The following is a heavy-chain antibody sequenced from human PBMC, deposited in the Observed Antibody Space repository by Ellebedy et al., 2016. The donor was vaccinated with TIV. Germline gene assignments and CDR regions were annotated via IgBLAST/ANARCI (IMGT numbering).Heavy chain of an antibody. CDR1: GVFISGGDYY. V-gene: IGHV4-30-4*01. Sequence: SETLSLXXSVSGVFISGGDYYWSWIRQSPGKGLEWIGNINYSETTYYNPSLKSRATISVDTSKNQFSLKLSSVTAADTAMYYCARDAGGAGSFDYWGQGTLVTVSS. D-gene: IGHD3-10*01. CDR3: ARDAGGAGSFDY. J-gene: IGHJ4*02. CDR2: INYSETT.